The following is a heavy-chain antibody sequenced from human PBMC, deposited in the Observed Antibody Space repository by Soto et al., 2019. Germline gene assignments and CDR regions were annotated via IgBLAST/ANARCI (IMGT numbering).Heavy chain of an antibody. CDR3: ARPGTPMARDWYFDL. CDR2: FYYSGST. D-gene: IGHD3-10*01. CDR1: GGSISTSPYY. Sequence: QLQLQESGPGLVRPSETLSLTCTVSGGSISTSPYYWGWIRQPPRKGLEWIACFYYSGSTYYNPSLKSRVTMSVDTSKNQFSLNLSSVTAADTAVYYCARPGTPMARDWYFDLWGRGTLVTVSS. V-gene: IGHV4-39*01. J-gene: IGHJ2*01.